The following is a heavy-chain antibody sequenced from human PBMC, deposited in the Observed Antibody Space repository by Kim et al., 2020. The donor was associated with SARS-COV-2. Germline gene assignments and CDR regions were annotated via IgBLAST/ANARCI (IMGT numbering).Heavy chain of an antibody. D-gene: IGHD1-26*01. J-gene: IGHJ4*02. Sequence: DSVKGRFTNSRDNAKNTLYLLMISLGAEDTAVYYCARALGGSYLAPLDYWGQGTLVTVSS. V-gene: IGHV3-30*01. CDR3: ARALGGSYLAPLDY.